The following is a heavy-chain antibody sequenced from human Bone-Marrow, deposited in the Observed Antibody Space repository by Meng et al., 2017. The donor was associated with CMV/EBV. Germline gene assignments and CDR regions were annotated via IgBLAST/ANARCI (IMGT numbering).Heavy chain of an antibody. D-gene: IGHD2-2*03. CDR1: GGSFSGYY. J-gene: IGHJ4*02. CDR2: IKHSGST. Sequence: SCAVYGGSFSGYYWSWIRQPPGKGLEWIGEIKHSGSTNYNPSLKSRVTISVDTSKKQFSLKLNSVTAADTAVYYCARVGVVGYFRDSACWGYFDHWGQGRLVTVSS. V-gene: IGHV4-34*01. CDR3: ARVGVVGYFRDSACWGYFDH.